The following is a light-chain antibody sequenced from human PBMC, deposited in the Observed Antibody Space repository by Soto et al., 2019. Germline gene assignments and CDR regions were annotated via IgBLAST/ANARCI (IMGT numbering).Light chain of an antibody. J-gene: IGLJ1*01. Sequence: QSVLTQPASVSGSPGQSITISCTGTSNDVGGYNYVSWYQQHPGKAPKVIIYDDNYRPSGVSDRFSGSKSGNTASLTISGLQADDGADYYCCSHAGSSTYVFGTGTKVTVL. CDR2: DDN. CDR3: CSHAGSSTYV. CDR1: SNDVGGYNY. V-gene: IGLV2-14*01.